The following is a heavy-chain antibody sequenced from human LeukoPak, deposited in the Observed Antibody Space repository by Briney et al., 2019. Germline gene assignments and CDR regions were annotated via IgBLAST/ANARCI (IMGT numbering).Heavy chain of an antibody. CDR2: INHSGST. Sequence: SETLSLTCAVYGGSFSGYYWSWIRQPPGKGLEWIGEINHSGSTNYNPSLKSRVTISVDTSKNQFSLKLSSVTAADTAVYYCARGYGSGSYYHYWGQGTLVTVSS. J-gene: IGHJ4*02. CDR3: ARGYGSGSYYHY. D-gene: IGHD3-10*01. CDR1: GGSFSGYY. V-gene: IGHV4-34*01.